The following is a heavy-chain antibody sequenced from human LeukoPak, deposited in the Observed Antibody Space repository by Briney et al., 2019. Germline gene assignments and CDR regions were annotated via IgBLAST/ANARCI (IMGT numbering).Heavy chain of an antibody. J-gene: IGHJ3*02. CDR3: ARAYCSSTTYYTYDAFDI. CDR1: GFTFSGYN. CDR2: IDSSSSYM. V-gene: IGHV3-21*01. D-gene: IGHD2-2*02. Sequence: GGSLRLSCAASGFTFSGYNMNWVRQAPGKGLEWVSSIDSSSSYMYYPDSVRGRFTISRDNAKNSLDLQMNSLRAEDTAVYFCARAYCSSTTYYTYDAFDIWGQGTMVTVSS.